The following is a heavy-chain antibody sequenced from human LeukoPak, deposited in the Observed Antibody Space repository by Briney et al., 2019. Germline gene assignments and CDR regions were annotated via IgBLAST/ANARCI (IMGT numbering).Heavy chain of an antibody. CDR2: IRSKANSYAT. V-gene: IGHV3-73*01. CDR3: TSRAAAGIEGVIDY. Sequence: GGSLRLSCAASGFTFSGSAMHWVRQASGKGLEWVGRIRSKANSYATAYAASVKGRFTISRDDSKNTAYLQMNSLKTEDTAVYYCTSRAAAGIEGVIDYWGQGTLVTVSS. CDR1: GFTFSGSA. D-gene: IGHD6-13*01. J-gene: IGHJ4*02.